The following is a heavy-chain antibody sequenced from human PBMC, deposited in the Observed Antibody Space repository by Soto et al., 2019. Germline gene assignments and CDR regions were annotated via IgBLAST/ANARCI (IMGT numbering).Heavy chain of an antibody. CDR2: IYDSGRT. CDR3: AGDVRSGSYRFDY. V-gene: IGHV4-4*09. D-gene: IGHD1-26*01. J-gene: IGHJ4*02. CDR1: DASIDSYH. Sequence: SETLSLTCTVSDASIDSYHWGWIRQPPGKGLEWIGYIYDSGRTTYNPSLKSRLTISVDRSKNQFSLKLSSMTAADTAIYYCAGDVRSGSYRFDYWGQGTLVTVPQ.